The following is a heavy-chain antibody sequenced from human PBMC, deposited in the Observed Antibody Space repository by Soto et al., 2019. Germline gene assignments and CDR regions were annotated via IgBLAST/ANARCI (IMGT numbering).Heavy chain of an antibody. V-gene: IGHV3-64D*08. CDR3: VKDQYDYYDSSGDDY. CDR2: ISSNGGST. D-gene: IGHD3-22*01. Sequence: PGGSLRLSCSASGFTFSSYAMHWVRQAPGKGLEYVSAISSNGGSTYYADSVKGRFTISRDNSKNTLYLQMGSLRAEDTAVYYCVKDQYDYYDSSGDDYWGQGTLVTVSS. J-gene: IGHJ4*02. CDR1: GFTFSSYA.